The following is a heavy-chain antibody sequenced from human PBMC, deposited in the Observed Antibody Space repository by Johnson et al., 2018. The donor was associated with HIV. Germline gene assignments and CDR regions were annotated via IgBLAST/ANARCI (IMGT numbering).Heavy chain of an antibody. V-gene: IGHV3-64*01. D-gene: IGHD3-10*01. Sequence: VQLVESGGGVVQPGGSLRLSCATSGFTFSNFAMHWVRQAPGKGLEYVSAISSNGIGTYYANSVDGRSTITRDNDKNTLYLEMGSLRVEDMAVYYCARSRGPMRKDAFDIWGQGTMVTVSS. CDR1: GFTFSNFA. CDR2: ISSNGIGT. CDR3: ARSRGPMRKDAFDI. J-gene: IGHJ3*02.